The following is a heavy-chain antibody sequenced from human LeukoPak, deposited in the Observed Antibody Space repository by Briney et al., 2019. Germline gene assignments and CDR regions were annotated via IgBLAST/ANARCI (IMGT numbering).Heavy chain of an antibody. Sequence: PGGSLRLSCAASGFTFSSYGMHWVRQAPGKGLEWATVVSYDGSTKYYADSVKGRFTISRDDSKNTLYLQMNSLRAEDTAVYYCTREGTYTYATYFDYWGQGTLVTVSS. V-gene: IGHV3-30*03. D-gene: IGHD5-18*01. CDR3: TREGTYTYATYFDY. J-gene: IGHJ4*02. CDR2: VSYDGSTK. CDR1: GFTFSSYG.